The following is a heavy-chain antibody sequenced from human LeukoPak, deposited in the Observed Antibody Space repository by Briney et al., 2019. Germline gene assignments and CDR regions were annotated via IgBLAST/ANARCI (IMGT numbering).Heavy chain of an antibody. D-gene: IGHD2-2*01. CDR3: AREGYCSSTSCYEGGDFDY. CDR2: INPNSGGT. Sequence: ASVKVSCKASGYTFTGYYMHWVRQAPGQGLEWMGWINPNSGGTNYAQKFQGWVTMTRDTSISTAYMELSRLRSDDTAVYYCAREGYCSSTSCYEGGDFDYWGQGTLVTVSS. J-gene: IGHJ4*02. V-gene: IGHV1-2*04. CDR1: GYTFTGYY.